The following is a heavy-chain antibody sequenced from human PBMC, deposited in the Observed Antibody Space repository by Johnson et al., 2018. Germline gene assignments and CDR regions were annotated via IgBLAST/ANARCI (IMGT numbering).Heavy chain of an antibody. Sequence: VQLVESGGGLVKPGGSLRLSCAASGFTFSNAWMSWVRQAPGTGLEWVGRITSKTDGGTTDYAAPVKGRFTISRDDSKNTLYLQMNTLKTEATAVYYCTTGGCRGGSCYNYGMDVWGQGTTVTVSS. CDR1: GFTFSNAW. V-gene: IGHV3-15*01. CDR3: TTGGCRGGSCYNYGMDV. D-gene: IGHD2-15*01. J-gene: IGHJ6*02. CDR2: ITSKTDGGTT.